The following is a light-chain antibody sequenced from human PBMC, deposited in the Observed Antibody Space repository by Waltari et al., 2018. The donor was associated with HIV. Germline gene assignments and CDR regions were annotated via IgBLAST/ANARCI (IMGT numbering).Light chain of an antibody. CDR2: EDN. J-gene: IGLJ2*01. Sequence: NFMLTQPHSVSESPGKTVIISCSRSSGSIASYYVPWYQQRPGSSTTTVIYEDNQRPSGVPDRFSGSIDSSSNSASLTISGLKTEDEADYYCQSYDSNNVLFGGGTKLTVL. CDR3: QSYDSNNVL. V-gene: IGLV6-57*01. CDR1: SGSIASYY.